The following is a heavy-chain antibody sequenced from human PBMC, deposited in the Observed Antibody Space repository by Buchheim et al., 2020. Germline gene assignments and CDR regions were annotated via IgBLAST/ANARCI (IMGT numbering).Heavy chain of an antibody. Sequence: QVQLVQSGAEVKKPGASVKVSCKASGYTFTSYYMHWVRQAPGQGLEWMGIINPSGGSTSYAQKFQGRVTMTRDTSTSTVYMELSRLRSEDTAVYYCARDPVRYFDRGQQGYYYYGMDVWGQGTT. CDR3: ARDPVRYFDRGQQGYYYYGMDV. V-gene: IGHV1-46*01. J-gene: IGHJ6*02. CDR1: GYTFTSYY. D-gene: IGHD3-9*01. CDR2: INPSGGST.